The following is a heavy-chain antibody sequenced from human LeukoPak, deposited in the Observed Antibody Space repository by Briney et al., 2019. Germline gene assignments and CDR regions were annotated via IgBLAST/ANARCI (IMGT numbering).Heavy chain of an antibody. Sequence: GGSLRLSCAASGFTFSDHVMHWVRQAPGKGLEWVAMISYDGNNKYYADSVKGRFTISRDNSKNTLYLQMNSLRAEDTAVYYCARMIVVSSFDYWGQGTLVTVSS. D-gene: IGHD3-22*01. CDR2: ISYDGNNK. CDR3: ARMIVVSSFDY. V-gene: IGHV3-30*14. J-gene: IGHJ4*02. CDR1: GFTFSDHV.